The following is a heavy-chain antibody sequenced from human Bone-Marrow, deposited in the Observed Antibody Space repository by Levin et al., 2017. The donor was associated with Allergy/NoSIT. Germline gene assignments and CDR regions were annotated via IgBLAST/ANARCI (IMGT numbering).Heavy chain of an antibody. CDR1: GGSITNYY. D-gene: IGHD4-17*01. CDR3: ARDRGDYGPYYSGLAL. Sequence: SQTLSLTCVVSGGSITNYYWTWVRLVPGKGLEWIGNLFYSGGTKYNPSLKSRVIISRGTSNKHFSLKLSSVTAADTAVYYFARDRGDYGPYYSGLALWGQGPTVTVSS. CDR2: LFYSGGT. J-gene: IGHJ6*01. V-gene: IGHV4-59*01.